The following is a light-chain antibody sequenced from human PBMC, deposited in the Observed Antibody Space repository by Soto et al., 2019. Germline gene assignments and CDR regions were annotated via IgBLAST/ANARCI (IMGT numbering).Light chain of an antibody. CDR2: DAS. CDR3: QHYDTYRAT. CDR1: QTIDTR. J-gene: IGKJ1*01. Sequence: DIQMTQSPSSLSSSFGDRVTITCRATQTIDTRLAWYQQKPGEAPKLLIYDASSLENGVPSRFSGSGSGTEFTLTISGLQPDDFATYYCQHYDTYRATFGLGTKVDI. V-gene: IGKV1-5*01.